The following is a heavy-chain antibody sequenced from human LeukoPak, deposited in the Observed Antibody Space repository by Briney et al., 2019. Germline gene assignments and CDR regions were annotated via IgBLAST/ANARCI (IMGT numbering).Heavy chain of an antibody. Sequence: SGGSLRLSCAASGFTFSDYYMSWIRQAPGKGLEWVSYISSSGSTIYYADSVKGRFTISRDNAKNSLYLQMNSLRAEDTAVYYCARRYGSGSYYKGKIFDYWGQGTLVTVSS. D-gene: IGHD3-10*01. J-gene: IGHJ4*02. V-gene: IGHV3-11*04. CDR3: ARRYGSGSYYKGKIFDY. CDR1: GFTFSDYY. CDR2: ISSSGSTI.